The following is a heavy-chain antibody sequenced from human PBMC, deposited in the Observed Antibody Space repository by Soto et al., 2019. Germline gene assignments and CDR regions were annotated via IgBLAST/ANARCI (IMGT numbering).Heavy chain of an antibody. V-gene: IGHV1-2*02. CDR2: INPATGAA. CDR3: ARGGGVGVAGSAAFDM. J-gene: IGHJ3*02. CDR1: GYPVTAYY. D-gene: IGHD3-3*01. Sequence: QLHLVQSGAVVKKPGASVTVSCSASGYPVTAYYMHWVRQAPGRGLAWMGGINPATGAAKYTQTFQGRVTKNRDASTITVFMELSGLTSADTAGFYGARGGGVGVAGSAAFDMWGQGTLVTVAS.